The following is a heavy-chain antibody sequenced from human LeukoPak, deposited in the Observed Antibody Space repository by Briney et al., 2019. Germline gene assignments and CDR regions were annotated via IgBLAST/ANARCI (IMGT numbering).Heavy chain of an antibody. J-gene: IGHJ5*02. V-gene: IGHV3-23*01. CDR3: ARDQRWGSGWYVWLDP. D-gene: IGHD6-19*01. CDR1: GFTFSSYA. CDR2: ISGSGGST. Sequence: GGSLRLSCAASGFTFSSYARSWVRQAPGKGLEWVSAISGSGGSTYYADSVKGRFTISRDNSKNTLYLQMNSLRAEDTAVYYCARDQRWGSGWYVWLDPWGQGTLVTASS.